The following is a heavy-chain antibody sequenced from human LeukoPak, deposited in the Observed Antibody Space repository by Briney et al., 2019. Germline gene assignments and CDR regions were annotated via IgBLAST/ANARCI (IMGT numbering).Heavy chain of an antibody. CDR1: GFTFSSYG. CDR3: AKVSERITIFGVVIDY. V-gene: IGHV3-30*18. J-gene: IGHJ4*02. CDR2: ISYDGGNK. Sequence: GGSLRLSCAASGFTFSSYGMHWVRQAPGKGLEWVAVISYDGGNKYYADSVKGRFTISRDNSKNTLYLQMNSLRAEDTAVYYCAKVSERITIFGVVIDYWGRGTLVTVSS. D-gene: IGHD3-3*01.